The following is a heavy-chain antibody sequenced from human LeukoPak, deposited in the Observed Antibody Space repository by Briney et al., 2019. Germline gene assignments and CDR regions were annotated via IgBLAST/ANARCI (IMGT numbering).Heavy chain of an antibody. J-gene: IGHJ4*02. D-gene: IGHD2-15*01. V-gene: IGHV3-23*01. CDR3: AKSRIVDRRGYFDY. CDR2: IGTSGDT. Sequence: GDSLRLSCVASGFTFNIHPMTWVRQSPGKGLGWVSTIGTSGDTYYADSVKGRFTISRDDSKNTLYLQMHSLGAEGTAVYYCAKSRIVDRRGYFDYWGQGTLVTVSS. CDR1: GFTFNIHP.